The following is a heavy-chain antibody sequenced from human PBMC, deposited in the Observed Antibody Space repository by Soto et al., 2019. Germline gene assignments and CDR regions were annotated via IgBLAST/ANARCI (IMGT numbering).Heavy chain of an antibody. D-gene: IGHD1-26*01. CDR1: GFSLSTSGVG. CDR3: AHSEQGGALFDY. Sequence: QITLKESGPTLVKPTQTLTLTCTFSGFSLSTSGVGVGWIRQPPGKALEWLALIYWNDDKRYSPSLKSRLTITKGTSKNQVVLTMTNMDPVDTATYYCAHSEQGGALFDYWGQGTLVTVSS. V-gene: IGHV2-5*01. J-gene: IGHJ4*02. CDR2: IYWNDDK.